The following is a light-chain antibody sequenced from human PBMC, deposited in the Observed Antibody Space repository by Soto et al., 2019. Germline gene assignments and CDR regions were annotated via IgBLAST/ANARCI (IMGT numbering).Light chain of an antibody. CDR1: SSDVGAYDF. CDR2: EVS. V-gene: IGLV2-14*03. J-gene: IGLJ1*01. Sequence: QSALTQPASVSGSPGQSIAISCTGTSSDVGAYDFVSWYQQHPDKAPKLMIYEVSHRPAGVSYRLSGSKSVNTATRTISVLQAEDEADYYCSSYTTSSTRVFGTGTKLTVL. CDR3: SSYTTSSTRV.